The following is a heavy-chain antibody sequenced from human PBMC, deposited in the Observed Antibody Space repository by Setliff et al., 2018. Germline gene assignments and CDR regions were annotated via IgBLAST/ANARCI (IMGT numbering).Heavy chain of an antibody. V-gene: IGHV4-34*01. CDR3: ARALGYCSRTSCYADAFDI. CDR1: GGSFSCYY. J-gene: IGHJ3*02. D-gene: IGHD2-2*01. CDR2: INHSGST. Sequence: SETLSLTCAVYGGSFSCYYWSWIRQPPGKGLEWIGEINHSGSTNYNPSIKSRVTISVDTSKNQFSLKLSSVTAADTAVYYCARALGYCSRTSCYADAFDIWGQGTMVTVSS.